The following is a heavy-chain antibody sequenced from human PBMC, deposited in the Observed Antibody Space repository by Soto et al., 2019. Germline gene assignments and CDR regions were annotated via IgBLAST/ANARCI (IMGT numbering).Heavy chain of an antibody. CDR1: GYTFTRSY. CDR2: TNTGGGNT. J-gene: IGHJ4*02. CDR3: ARLEGDTGALDC. Sequence: QVQLVQSGAEVKKPEASVKVSCQASGYTFTRSYMHWVRQAPGQGLEWMGVTNTGGGNTFYAQKFQGRVTMPRETSTTTGYLELSGLKSEYSATYYRARLEGDTGALDCSVQGSLVTV. D-gene: IGHD1-26*01. V-gene: IGHV1-46*01.